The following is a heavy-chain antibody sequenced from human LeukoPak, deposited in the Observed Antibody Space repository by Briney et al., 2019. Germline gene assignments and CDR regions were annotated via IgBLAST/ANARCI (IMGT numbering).Heavy chain of an antibody. Sequence: ASVKVSCKVSGYTLTELSMHWVRQAPGKGLEWMGWISAYNGNTNYAQKLQGRVTMTTDTSTNTAYMELRSLRSDDTAVYYCARDLSTVTTDYFDYWGQGTLVTVSS. J-gene: IGHJ4*02. CDR3: ARDLSTVTTDYFDY. CDR2: ISAYNGNT. D-gene: IGHD4-17*01. CDR1: GYTLTELS. V-gene: IGHV1-18*01.